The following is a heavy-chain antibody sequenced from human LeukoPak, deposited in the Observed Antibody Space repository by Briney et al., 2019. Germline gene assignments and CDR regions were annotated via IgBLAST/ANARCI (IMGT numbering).Heavy chain of an antibody. J-gene: IGHJ4*02. CDR1: GFTFSSYA. CDR3: ARDYSGSYEVDY. V-gene: IGHV3-30-3*01. CDR2: ISYDGSNK. D-gene: IGHD1-26*01. Sequence: PGGSLRLSCAASGFTFSSYAMHWVRQAPGKGLEWVAVISYDGSNKYYADSVKGRFTISRDNSKNTLYLQMNSLRAEDTAVYYCARDYSGSYEVDYWGQGTLVTVSS.